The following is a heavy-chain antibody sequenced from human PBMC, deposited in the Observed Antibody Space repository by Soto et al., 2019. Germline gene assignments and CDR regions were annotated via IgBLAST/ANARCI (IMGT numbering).Heavy chain of an antibody. CDR1: GYTFPSSG. J-gene: IGHJ6*02. V-gene: IGHV1-18*01. CDR2: ISAYNGNT. D-gene: IGHD3-22*01. CDR3: AGPQDYYDSSGYFLGYYYYGMDV. Sequence: ASVMLSCKASGYTFPSSGISWVRQAPEQGREWMGWISAYNGNTNYAQKLQGRVTMTTDTSTSTAYMELRSMRSDDTAVYYCAGPQDYYDSSGYFLGYYYYGMDVWGQGTTVSVS.